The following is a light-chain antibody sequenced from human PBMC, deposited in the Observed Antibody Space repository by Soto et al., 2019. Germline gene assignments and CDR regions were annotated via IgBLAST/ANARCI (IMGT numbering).Light chain of an antibody. CDR3: QQRSNWPWT. J-gene: IGKJ1*01. V-gene: IGKV3-11*01. Sequence: EGVMTQSPALLSVSPGERFTLSCMAIQSVKNNLAWYQQQPGQAPRLLIYDTSSRSTGVPARFSGSGSGTDFTLTISSLAPEDFEVYYCQQRSNWPWTFGQGTKVDIK. CDR1: QSVKNN. CDR2: DTS.